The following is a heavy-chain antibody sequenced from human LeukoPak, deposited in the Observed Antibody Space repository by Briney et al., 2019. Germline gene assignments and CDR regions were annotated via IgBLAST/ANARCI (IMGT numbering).Heavy chain of an antibody. Sequence: GGSLRLSCAASGFTFDDYAMHWVRQAPGKGLEWVSGISWNSGSIGYADSVKGRFTISRDNAKNSLYLQMNCLRAEDTALYYCAKDISGSGRYYFDYWGQGTLVTVSS. CDR1: GFTFDDYA. CDR2: ISWNSGSI. V-gene: IGHV3-9*01. CDR3: AKDISGSGRYYFDY. D-gene: IGHD6-19*01. J-gene: IGHJ4*02.